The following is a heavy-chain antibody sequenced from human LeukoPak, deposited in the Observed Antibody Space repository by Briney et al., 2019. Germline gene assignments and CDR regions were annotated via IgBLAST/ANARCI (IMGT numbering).Heavy chain of an antibody. CDR2: INPNSGGT. CDR1: GYTFTGYY. J-gene: IGHJ4*02. V-gene: IGHV1-2*02. CDR3: AYDSSGYYSLDY. Sequence: GASVKVSRKASGYTFTGYYMHWVRQAPGQGLEWMGWINPNSGGTNYAQKFQGRVTMTRDTSISTAYMELSRLRSDDTAVYYCAYDSSGYYSLDYWGQGTLVTVSS. D-gene: IGHD3-22*01.